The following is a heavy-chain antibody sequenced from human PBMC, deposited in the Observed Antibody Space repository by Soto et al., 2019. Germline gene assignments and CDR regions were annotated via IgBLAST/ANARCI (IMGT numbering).Heavy chain of an antibody. D-gene: IGHD4-17*01. Sequence: QVQLQESGPGLVKPSETLSLTCTVSGGSISSYYWSWIRQPPGKGLEWIGYIYYSGSTNYNPSLKSRVTISVDTSKNQFSLKLSSVTAADTVVYYCASVYGDYLDYWGQGTLVTVSS. J-gene: IGHJ4*02. V-gene: IGHV4-59*01. CDR2: IYYSGST. CDR1: GGSISSYY. CDR3: ASVYGDYLDY.